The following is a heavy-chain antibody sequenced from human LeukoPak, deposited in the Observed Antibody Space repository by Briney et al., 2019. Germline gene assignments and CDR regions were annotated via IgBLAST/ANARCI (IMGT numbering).Heavy chain of an antibody. CDR1: GGSISTYY. D-gene: IGHD1/OR15-1a*01. J-gene: IGHJ3*02. V-gene: IGHV4-4*07. CDR3: ARGTVPNAFDI. CDR2: IYTSRST. Sequence: SETLSLTCTVSGGSISTYYWSWIRQPAGKGLEWIGRIYTSRSTNYTPSLKSRVTMSVDTSKNQFSLKLSSVTAADTAVYFCARGTVPNAFDIWGQGTMVTVS.